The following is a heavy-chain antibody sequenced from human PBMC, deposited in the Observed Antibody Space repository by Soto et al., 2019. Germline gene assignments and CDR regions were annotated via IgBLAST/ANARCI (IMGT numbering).Heavy chain of an antibody. V-gene: IGHV3-23*01. Sequence: EVQLLESGGGLVQPGGSLRLSCAASGFPFSTYAMSWVRQAPGKGLEWVSTINSSGGRTYSADSMKGRFTISRDNSKNTVYLQMNSLRAEDTAIYYGANDLDATVFNFDSWGQGTLVTVSS. J-gene: IGHJ4*02. CDR3: ANDLDATVFNFDS. CDR1: GFPFSTYA. D-gene: IGHD2-2*01. CDR2: INSSGGRT.